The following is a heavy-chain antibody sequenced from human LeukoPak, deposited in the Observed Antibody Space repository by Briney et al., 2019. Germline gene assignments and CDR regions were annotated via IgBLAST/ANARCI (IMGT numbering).Heavy chain of an antibody. CDR3: ARDPSGYDYYFDY. CDR1: GGSITSHY. J-gene: IGHJ4*02. D-gene: IGHD5-12*01. CDR2: IGHSGST. Sequence: SETLSLTCTVSGGSITSHYWSWIRQPPGKGLEWIGYIGHSGSTNYNPSLTSRVTISVDTSKNQFSLKLTYVTAADTAVYYCARDPSGYDYYFDYWGQGSLVTLSS. V-gene: IGHV4-59*11.